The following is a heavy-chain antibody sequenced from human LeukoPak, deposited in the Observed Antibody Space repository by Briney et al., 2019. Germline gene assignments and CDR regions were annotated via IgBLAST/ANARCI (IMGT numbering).Heavy chain of an antibody. D-gene: IGHD6-19*01. CDR1: GASLSGYY. J-gene: IGHJ4*02. CDR2: INHSGST. V-gene: IGHV4-34*01. Sequence: PSETLSLTCSFNGASLSGYYWSSSRQTPGQGLEWIGEINHSGSTKYNPSLKNRLTISIDTSKNHFSLNLTSVTAADTAVYFCEILGTAWYRDFDYWGQGTLVTVSS. CDR3: EILGTAWYRDFDY.